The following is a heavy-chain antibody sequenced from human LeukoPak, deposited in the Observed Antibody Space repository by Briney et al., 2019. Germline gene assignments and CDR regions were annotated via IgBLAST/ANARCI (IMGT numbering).Heavy chain of an antibody. CDR1: GGSFSGYY. J-gene: IGHJ4*02. CDR2: INHSGST. CDR3: ARALPDFWSGYRPTSYFDY. V-gene: IGHV4-34*01. Sequence: SETLSLTCAVYGGSFSGYYWRWIRQPPGKGLEWIGEINHSGSTNYNPSLKSRVTISVDTSKNQFSLKLSSVAAADTAVYYCARALPDFWSGYRPTSYFDYWGQGTLVTVSS. D-gene: IGHD3-3*01.